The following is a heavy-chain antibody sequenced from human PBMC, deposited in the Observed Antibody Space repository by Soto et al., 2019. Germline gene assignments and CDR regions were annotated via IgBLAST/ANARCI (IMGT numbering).Heavy chain of an antibody. D-gene: IGHD6-19*01. Sequence: QVQLVQSGAEVKKPGSSVKVSCKASGGTFSNYAISWVRQAPGQGLEWMGGITPLFGTANYAQNLQGRVTITADESTTTAYMELSSLKSEDTAVYYCAQTLGLAVAGPGRFDLWGRGTLITVSS. CDR1: GGTFSNYA. CDR3: AQTLGLAVAGPGRFDL. J-gene: IGHJ2*01. CDR2: ITPLFGTA. V-gene: IGHV1-69*12.